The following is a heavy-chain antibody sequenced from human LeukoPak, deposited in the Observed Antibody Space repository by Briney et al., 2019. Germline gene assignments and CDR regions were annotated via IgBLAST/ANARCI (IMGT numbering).Heavy chain of an antibody. CDR2: IYYSVCA. J-gene: IGHJ4*02. V-gene: IGHV4-39*01. Sequence: SQTLSLTCTVAGGSISSSSYYWGWIRQPPGKGLEGFGSIYYSVCAHYNPCLKSRVTISVDTSTNQFFMKLSSVSAADTAVYYCANHRPEYSENNFDYWGQGTLVTVSS. CDR1: GGSISSSSYY. D-gene: IGHD5-12*01. CDR3: ANHRPEYSENNFDY.